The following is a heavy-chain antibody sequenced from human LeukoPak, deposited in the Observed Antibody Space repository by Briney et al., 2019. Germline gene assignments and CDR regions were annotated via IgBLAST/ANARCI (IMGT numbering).Heavy chain of an antibody. D-gene: IGHD2-2*01. CDR2: ISSSGNTI. V-gene: IGHV3-11*04. Sequence: GGSLRLSCAASGFTFSDYYMSWIRQAPGKGLEWVSYISSSGNTIYCADSVKGRFTISRDNAKNSLYLQMNSLRAEDTAVYYCARPAPEGFYYYYMDVWGKGTTVTVSS. J-gene: IGHJ6*03. CDR1: GFTFSDYY. CDR3: ARPAPEGFYYYYMDV.